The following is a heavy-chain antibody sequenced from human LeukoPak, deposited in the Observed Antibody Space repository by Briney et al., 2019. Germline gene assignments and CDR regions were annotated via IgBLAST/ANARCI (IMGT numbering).Heavy chain of an antibody. J-gene: IGHJ5*02. CDR3: ARGPVEMARKNWFDP. CDR1: GGTFSSYA. CDR2: MNPNSGNT. D-gene: IGHD5-24*01. V-gene: IGHV1-8*02. Sequence: ASVKVSCKASGGTFSSYAINWVRQATGQGLEWMGWMNPNSGNTGYAQKFQGRVTMTRNTSISTAYMELSSLRSEDTAVYYCARGPVEMARKNWFDPWGQGTLVTVSS.